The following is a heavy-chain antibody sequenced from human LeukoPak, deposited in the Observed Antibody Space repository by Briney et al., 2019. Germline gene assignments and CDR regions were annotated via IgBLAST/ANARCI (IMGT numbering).Heavy chain of an antibody. J-gene: IGHJ4*02. CDR3: ARVTPGGVGSFDY. D-gene: IGHD3-10*01. CDR1: GFTFSRYW. CDR2: INQAGSEK. Sequence: GGSLRLSCAASGFTFSRYWMSWVRQAPGKGLEWVADINQAGSEKFYADSVKGQFTISRDNAKISLYLQMNSLRAEDTAVYYCARVTPGGVGSFDYWGQGTLVTVSS. V-gene: IGHV3-7*01.